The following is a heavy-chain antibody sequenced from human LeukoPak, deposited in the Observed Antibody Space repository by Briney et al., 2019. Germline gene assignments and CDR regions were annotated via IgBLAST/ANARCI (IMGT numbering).Heavy chain of an antibody. CDR2: TVYRGSN. D-gene: IGHD3-3*01. CDR3: MSLIFGGAGRGN. CDR1: SGSIDNEH. V-gene: IGHV4-59*12. J-gene: IGHJ4*02. Sequence: SETLSLTCSVSSGSIDNEHWCWVRQPPGKGLEWIGHTVYRGSNKYNPSLKNRVAISVDTSKNQFSLILISVTAADTAVYYCMSLIFGGAGRGNWGQGTLVTVSS.